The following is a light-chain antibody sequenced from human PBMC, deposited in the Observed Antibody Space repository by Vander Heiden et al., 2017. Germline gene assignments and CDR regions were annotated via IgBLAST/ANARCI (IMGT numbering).Light chain of an antibody. Sequence: EIALTQTPAPLSLSPGQRHNLSCRDSQSVRRYLAWSPQNPGQAPRLLIYGASNRTSGIPARFSDSGSETVFSLPIRSPEPEDFTVYYCQRRSNWPPTFGQGTKVEIK. CDR2: GAS. J-gene: IGKJ1*01. CDR1: QSVRRY. V-gene: IGKV3-11*01. CDR3: QRRSNWPPT.